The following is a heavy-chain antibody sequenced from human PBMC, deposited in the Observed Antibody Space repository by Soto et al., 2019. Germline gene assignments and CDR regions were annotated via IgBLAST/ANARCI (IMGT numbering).Heavy chain of an antibody. J-gene: IGHJ6*02. V-gene: IGHV1-8*01. CDR3: GRGHGIQLWSYYYYGIDV. CDR2: MNPNIGNI. D-gene: IGHD5-18*01. Sequence: QVQLVQSGAEVKKPGASVKVSCKASGYTFTSYDINWVRQATGQGLEWMGWMNPNIGNIGYAQKFQGRVTITRNTSISTTYMELSSLRSEDTAVYYCGRGHGIQLWSYYYYGIDVWGQGTKVTVSS. CDR1: GYTFTSYD.